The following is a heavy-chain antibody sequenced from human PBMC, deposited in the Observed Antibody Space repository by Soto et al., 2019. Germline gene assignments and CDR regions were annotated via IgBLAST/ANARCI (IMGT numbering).Heavy chain of an antibody. CDR3: ARSQSSPGPKTIPEDSSSWTGAFDY. CDR1: GFTFSSYE. V-gene: IGHV3-48*03. D-gene: IGHD6-13*01. J-gene: IGHJ4*02. CDR2: ISSSGSTI. Sequence: EVQLVESGGGLVQPGGSLRLSCAASGFTFSSYEMNWVRQAPGKGLEWVSYISSSGSTIYYADSVKGRFTISRDNAKNSLYLQMNSLRAEDTAVYYCARSQSSPGPKTIPEDSSSWTGAFDYWGQGTLVTVSS.